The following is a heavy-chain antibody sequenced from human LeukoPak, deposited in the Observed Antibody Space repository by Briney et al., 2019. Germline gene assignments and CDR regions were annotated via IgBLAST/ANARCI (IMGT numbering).Heavy chain of an antibody. V-gene: IGHV3-33*06. J-gene: IGHJ6*03. D-gene: IGHD1-26*01. CDR3: AKGGATRRSFYYYMDV. Sequence: PGWSLRLSCAASGFTFSNYVLHWVRQAPAKGLEWVALIWYDGHKNYYADSVRGRFTISRDNSNNTLYLEMNSLRAEDTAVYYCAKGGATRRSFYYYMDVWGRGTTVTVSS. CDR2: IWYDGHKN. CDR1: GFTFSNYV.